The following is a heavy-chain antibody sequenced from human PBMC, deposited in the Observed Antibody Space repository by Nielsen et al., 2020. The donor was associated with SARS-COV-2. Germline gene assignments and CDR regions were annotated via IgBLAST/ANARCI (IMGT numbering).Heavy chain of an antibody. J-gene: IGHJ6*04. CDR3: ARDQSLAYDILTGYTPRGDYYYGMDV. V-gene: IGHV3-30-3*01. Sequence: WIRQPPGKGLEWVAVISYDGSNKYYADSVKGRFTISRDNSKNTLYLQMNSLRAEDTAVYYCARDQSLAYDILTGYTPRGDYYYGMDVWGKGTTVTVSS. D-gene: IGHD3-9*01. CDR2: ISYDGSNK.